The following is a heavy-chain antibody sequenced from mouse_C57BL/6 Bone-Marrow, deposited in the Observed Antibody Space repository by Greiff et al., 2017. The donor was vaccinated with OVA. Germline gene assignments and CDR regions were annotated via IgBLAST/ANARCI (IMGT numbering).Heavy chain of an antibody. CDR3: ARGGSITAVVAPFDY. V-gene: IGHV1-50*01. CDR1: GYTFTSYW. CDR2: IDPSDSYT. J-gene: IGHJ2*01. D-gene: IGHD1-1*01. Sequence: VQLQQPGAELVKPGASVKLSCKASGYTFTSYWMQWVKQRPGQGLEWIGEIDPSDSYTNYNQKFKGKATLTVDTSSRTAYMQLSSLTSEASAVYDCARGGSITAVVAPFDYWGQGTTLTVSA.